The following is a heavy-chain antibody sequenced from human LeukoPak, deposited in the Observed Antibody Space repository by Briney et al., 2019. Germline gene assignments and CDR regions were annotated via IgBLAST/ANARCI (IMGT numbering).Heavy chain of an antibody. D-gene: IGHD6-19*01. CDR1: GFTFSSYS. Sequence: PGGSLRLSCAASGFTFSSYSMNWVRQAPGKGLEWVSYISSSSSTIYYADSVKGRFTISRDNSENTLHLQMNSLKDEDTAVYYCARGLYKNGWYYFDYWGQGTLVTVSS. CDR3: ARGLYKNGWYYFDY. V-gene: IGHV3-48*02. J-gene: IGHJ4*02. CDR2: ISSSSSTI.